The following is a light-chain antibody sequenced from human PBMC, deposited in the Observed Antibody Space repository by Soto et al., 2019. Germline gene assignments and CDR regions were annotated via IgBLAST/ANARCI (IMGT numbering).Light chain of an antibody. V-gene: IGLV1-40*01. J-gene: IGLJ2*01. CDR1: SSNIGAGYD. CDR2: VNI. CDR3: QSYDSSLSGHVV. Sequence: QSVLTQPPSVSGAPGQRVTISCTGSSSNIGAGYDVHWYQQLPGTAPKLLIYVNINRPSGVPDRFSGSKSGTSASLAITGLQAADEADYYCQSYDSSLSGHVVFGGGTKLTVL.